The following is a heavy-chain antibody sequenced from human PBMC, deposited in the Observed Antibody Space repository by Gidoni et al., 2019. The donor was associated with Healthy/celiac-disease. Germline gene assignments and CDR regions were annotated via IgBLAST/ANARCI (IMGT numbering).Heavy chain of an antibody. Sequence: QLQLQESGPGLVKPSETLSLTCTVSGGSISSSSYYGGWSRQPPGKGLEWIGRIYYSGSTYYNPSLKSRVTISVDTSKNQFSLKLSSVTAADTAVYYCARHVTWVLWGQGTLVTVSS. D-gene: IGHD2-21*02. CDR3: ARHVTWVL. V-gene: IGHV4-39*01. J-gene: IGHJ4*02. CDR2: IYYSGST. CDR1: GGSISSSSYY.